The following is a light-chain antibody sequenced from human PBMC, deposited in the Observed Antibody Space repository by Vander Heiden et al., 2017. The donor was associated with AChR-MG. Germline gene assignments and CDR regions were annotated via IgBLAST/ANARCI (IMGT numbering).Light chain of an antibody. CDR2: DVS. CDR1: SSDVGGYDS. Sequence: QSALTQPASVSGSPGQSITISCSGTSSDVGGYDSVSWYQQQPGKAPKLMIYDVSERPSGVSNRFSASKSGNTASLTISGLQAEDEADYFCTSYTSSNTLVFGGGTKVTVL. CDR3: TSYTSSNTLV. V-gene: IGLV2-14*03. J-gene: IGLJ3*02.